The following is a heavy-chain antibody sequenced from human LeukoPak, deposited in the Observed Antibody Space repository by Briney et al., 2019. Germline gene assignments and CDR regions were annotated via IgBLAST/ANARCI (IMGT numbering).Heavy chain of an antibody. CDR2: ISYDGSNK. CDR3: AKDRRYSSSWYEYYFDY. V-gene: IGHV3-30*18. CDR1: GFTFSSYG. Sequence: GGSLRLSCAASGFTFSSYGMPWVRQAPGKGLEWVAVISYDGSNKYYADSVKGRFTISRDNSKNTLYLQMTSMRAEDTAVYYCAKDRRYSSSWYEYYFDYWGQGTLVTVSS. D-gene: IGHD6-13*01. J-gene: IGHJ4*02.